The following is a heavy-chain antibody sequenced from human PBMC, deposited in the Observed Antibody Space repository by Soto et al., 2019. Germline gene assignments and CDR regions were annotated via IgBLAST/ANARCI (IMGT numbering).Heavy chain of an antibody. CDR3: ARAPVLHCSGGSGYWGYEGALYYVDY. D-gene: IGHD2-15*01. V-gene: IGHV4-34*01. J-gene: IGHJ4*02. Sequence: QVQLQQWGAGLLTPSETLSLTCAVYGGSFSGYYWSWIRQPPGKGLEWIGEINHSGSTNYNPSLKSRVTISVDTSKNQFSLKLSSVTAADTAVYDCARAPVLHCSGGSGYWGYEGALYYVDYCGQGTLVTVSS. CDR2: INHSGST. CDR1: GGSFSGYY.